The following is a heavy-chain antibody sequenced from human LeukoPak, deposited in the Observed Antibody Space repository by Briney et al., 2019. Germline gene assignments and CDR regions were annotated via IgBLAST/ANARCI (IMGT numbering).Heavy chain of an antibody. D-gene: IGHD6-13*01. J-gene: IGHJ4*02. CDR1: GGSISSGDYY. Sequence: SQTLSLTCTVSGGSISSGDYYWSWIRQPPGTGLEWIGYIYYSGSTYYNPSLKSRVTISVDTSKNQFSLKLSSVTAADTAVYYCARHGSSWYYFDYWGQGTLVTVSS. CDR2: IYYSGST. V-gene: IGHV4-30-4*08. CDR3: ARHGSSWYYFDY.